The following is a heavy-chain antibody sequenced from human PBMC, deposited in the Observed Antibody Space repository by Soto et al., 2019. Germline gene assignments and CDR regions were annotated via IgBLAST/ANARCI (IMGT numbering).Heavy chain of an antibody. CDR3: ARVGGDYGGNSAHHFVS. Sequence: QVQLQESGPGLVKPSGTLSLTCSVSGVSLFNSVWWSWVRQSPGKVLEWLGEISRSGSATYNPSLKSRVTISLDNSKNHYSLILTSVTAADTAVYYCARVGGDYGGNSAHHFVSWCQGTHGTVSS. CDR2: ISRSGSA. CDR1: GVSLFNSVW. V-gene: IGHV4-4*02. D-gene: IGHD4-17*01. J-gene: IGHJ4*02.